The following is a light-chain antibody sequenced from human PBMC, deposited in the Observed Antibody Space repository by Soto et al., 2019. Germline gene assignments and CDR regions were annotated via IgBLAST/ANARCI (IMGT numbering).Light chain of an antibody. CDR2: EVS. CDR1: SSDVGSYNL. CDR3: CSYAGSSTWV. J-gene: IGLJ3*02. V-gene: IGLV2-23*02. Sequence: QSALTQPASVSGSPGQSITISCTGTSSDVGSYNLVSWYQQHPGKAPKVMIYEVSNRPSGVSIRFSGSKSGNTASLTISGLQADDEADYYCCSYAGSSTWVFGGGTKLTVL.